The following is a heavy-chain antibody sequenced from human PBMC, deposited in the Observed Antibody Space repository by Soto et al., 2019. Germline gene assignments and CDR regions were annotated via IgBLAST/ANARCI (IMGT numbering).Heavy chain of an antibody. CDR3: AREKGGSGMVDY. Sequence: TSETLSLTCVVSGDSISSSNWWSWVRQPPGKGLEWIGEIYHSGSTYYNPSLKTRVTISVDKSKNQFSLNLSSVTAADTAVYYCAREKGGSGMVDYWGQGTLVTVSS. CDR2: IYHSGST. V-gene: IGHV4-4*02. J-gene: IGHJ4*02. D-gene: IGHD6-19*01. CDR1: GDSISSSNW.